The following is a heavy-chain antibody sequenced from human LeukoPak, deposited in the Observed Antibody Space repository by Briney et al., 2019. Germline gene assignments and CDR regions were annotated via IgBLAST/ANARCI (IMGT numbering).Heavy chain of an antibody. J-gene: IGHJ4*02. CDR1: GGSISSYY. Sequence: SETLSLTCTVSGGSISSYYWSWIRQPPGKGVQWIGYIYYSGSTNYNPSLKSRVTISVDTSKNQFSLKLSSVTAADTAVYYCAREYYDYVWGSYRYWDYWGQGTLVTVSS. V-gene: IGHV4-59*01. D-gene: IGHD3-16*02. CDR3: AREYYDYVWGSYRYWDY. CDR2: IYYSGST.